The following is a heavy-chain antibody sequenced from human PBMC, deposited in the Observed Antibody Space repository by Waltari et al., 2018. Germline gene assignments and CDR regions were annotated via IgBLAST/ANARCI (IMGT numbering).Heavy chain of an antibody. CDR2: IYPGDSDT. V-gene: IGHV5-51*01. Sequence: EVQLVQSGAEVKKPGESLRISCRGSGYGFSSYWIAWVRQMPGKGLEWMGTIYPGDSDTTYRPSFQGQVTISADKALRTVYLQWSSLKASDTAVYYCARHIMTEEGSSFDWFDPWGQGTQVTVSS. J-gene: IGHJ5*02. D-gene: IGHD3-16*01. CDR1: GYGFSSYW. CDR3: ARHIMTEEGSSFDWFDP.